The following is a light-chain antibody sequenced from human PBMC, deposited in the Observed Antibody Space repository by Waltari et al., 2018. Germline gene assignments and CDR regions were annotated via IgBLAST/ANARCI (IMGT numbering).Light chain of an antibody. CDR3: QSADSSGTSWV. V-gene: IGLV3-25*03. CDR2: KDS. CDR1: ALPTQY. J-gene: IGLJ3*02. Sequence: SYELTQPPSVSVSPGQTARITCSAAALPTQYAYWYQQKPGQAPVLVIYKDSERPSGIPERFSGSSSGTTVTLTISGVQAEDEADYYCQSADSSGTSWVFGGGTKLTVL.